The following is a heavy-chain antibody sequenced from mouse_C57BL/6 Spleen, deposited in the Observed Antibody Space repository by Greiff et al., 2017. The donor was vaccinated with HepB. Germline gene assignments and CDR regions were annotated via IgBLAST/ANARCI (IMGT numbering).Heavy chain of an antibody. CDR3: ARNYGDAMDY. CDR2: IHPNSGST. J-gene: IGHJ4*01. V-gene: IGHV1-64*01. CDR1: GYTFTSYW. D-gene: IGHD1-1*01. Sequence: QVQLQQPGAELVKPGASVKLSCKASGYTFTSYWMHWVKQRPGQGLEWIGMIHPNSGSTNYNEKFKSKATLTVDKSSSTAYMQLSILTSEDSAVYYCARNYGDAMDYWGQGTSVTVSS.